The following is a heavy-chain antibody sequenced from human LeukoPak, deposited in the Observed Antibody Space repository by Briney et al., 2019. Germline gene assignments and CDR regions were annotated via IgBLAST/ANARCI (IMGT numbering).Heavy chain of an antibody. CDR2: INHSGST. D-gene: IGHD1-26*01. J-gene: IGHJ4*02. Sequence: SETLSLACALYGGSFSGYYWHWIRQPPGKGLEWIGEINHSGSTNYNPSLKSRVTISVDTSKNQFSLKLSSVTAADTAVYYCARLYSGSCWGQGTLVTVSS. CDR3: ARLYSGSC. CDR1: GGSFSGYY. V-gene: IGHV4-34*01.